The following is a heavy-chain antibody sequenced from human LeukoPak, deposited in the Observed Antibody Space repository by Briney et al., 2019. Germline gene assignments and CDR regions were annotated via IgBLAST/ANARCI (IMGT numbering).Heavy chain of an antibody. CDR3: ARLPLTARRHFEY. Sequence: GGSLRLSCEASGFSFSTYAMSWVRQGPGKGLEWVANIKEDGSEKYYVDSVKGRFTISRDNAKNSLYLQMNSLRAEDTAVYYCARLPLTARRHFEYWGQGTLVTVSS. D-gene: IGHD5-18*01. V-gene: IGHV3-7*05. CDR2: IKEDGSEK. CDR1: GFSFSTYA. J-gene: IGHJ4*02.